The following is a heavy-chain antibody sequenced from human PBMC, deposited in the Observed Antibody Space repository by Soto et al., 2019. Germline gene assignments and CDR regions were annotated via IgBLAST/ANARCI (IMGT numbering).Heavy chain of an antibody. CDR2: ISAYNGNT. CDR3: ARVKMSTITTPYYYYGMDV. D-gene: IGHD5-12*01. CDR1: GYTFTSYG. V-gene: IGHV1-18*01. J-gene: IGHJ6*02. Sequence: QVQLVQSGAEVKKPGASVKVSCKASGYTFTSYGISWVRQAPGQGLEWMGWISAYNGNTNYAQKLQGRVTMTTDTPTITAYMELRIMRSDDTAVYYCARVKMSTITTPYYYYGMDVWGQGTTVTVSS.